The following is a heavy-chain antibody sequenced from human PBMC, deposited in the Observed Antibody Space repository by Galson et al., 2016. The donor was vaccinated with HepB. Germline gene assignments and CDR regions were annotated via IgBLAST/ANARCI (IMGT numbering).Heavy chain of an antibody. Sequence: SETLSLTCTVSGGSINNYYWSWIRQAPGKGLEWIGFIHYKGSTNYNPSLKSRVTILLYTSKNQFSLEVNSVTAADTAACFCARAGYYGAAIDARGHGARVAVSS. J-gene: IGHJ4*01. D-gene: IGHD1-26*01. CDR1: GGSINNYY. V-gene: IGHV4-59*01. CDR3: ARAGYYGAAIDA. CDR2: IHYKGST.